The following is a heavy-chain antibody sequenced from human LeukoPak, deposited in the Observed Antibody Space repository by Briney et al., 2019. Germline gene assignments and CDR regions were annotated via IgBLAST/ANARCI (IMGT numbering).Heavy chain of an antibody. D-gene: IGHD3-3*01. CDR2: IYHSGST. CDR3: ARHFFTIFGVVTPFDY. V-gene: IGHV4-59*05. Sequence: NPSETLSLTCTVSGGSISSYYWSWIRQPPGKGLEWIGSIYHSGSTYYNPSLKSRVTISVDTSKNQFSLKLSSVTAADTAVYYCARHFFTIFGVVTPFDYWGQGTLVTVSS. CDR1: GGSISSYY. J-gene: IGHJ4*02.